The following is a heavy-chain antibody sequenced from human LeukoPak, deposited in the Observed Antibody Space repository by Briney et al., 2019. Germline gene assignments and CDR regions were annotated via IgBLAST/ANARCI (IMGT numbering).Heavy chain of an antibody. D-gene: IGHD1-26*01. V-gene: IGHV3-23*01. Sequence: PGGSLRLSCAASGFTFSSYAMSWVRQAPGRGLEWVSAITGSGGSTFYVESVKGRFTISRDNPKNTLFLQMNSLRAEDTAVYYCARDRTARIQGGYFDYWGQGALVTVSS. CDR2: ITGSGGST. CDR1: GFTFSSYA. J-gene: IGHJ4*02. CDR3: ARDRTARIQGGYFDY.